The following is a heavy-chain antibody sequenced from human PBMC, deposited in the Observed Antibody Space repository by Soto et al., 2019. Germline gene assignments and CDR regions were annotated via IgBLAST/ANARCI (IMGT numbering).Heavy chain of an antibody. Sequence: PSETLSLTCTVSGGSVSSGGYYWSWIRQPPGKGLEWIGYIYYSGSTYYNPSLKSRVTISVDTSKNQFSLKLSSVTAADTAVYYCARWLGYGPHFDYWGQGTLVTSPQ. CDR2: IYYSGST. J-gene: IGHJ4*02. CDR1: GGSVSSGGYY. V-gene: IGHV4-30-4*01. CDR3: ARWLGYGPHFDY. D-gene: IGHD5-12*01.